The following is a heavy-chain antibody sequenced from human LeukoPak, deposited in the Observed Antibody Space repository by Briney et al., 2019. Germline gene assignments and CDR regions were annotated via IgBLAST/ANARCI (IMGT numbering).Heavy chain of an antibody. Sequence: PGRSLRLSCAASGFTFSSYGMHWVRQAPGKGLEWVAVISYDGSNKYYADSVKGRFTVSRDNSKNTLYLQMNSLRAEDTAVYYCAKGRGRQVVVAAVDYWGQGTLVTVSS. CDR3: AKGRGRQVVVAAVDY. CDR1: GFTFSSYG. V-gene: IGHV3-30*18. CDR2: ISYDGSNK. D-gene: IGHD2-15*01. J-gene: IGHJ4*02.